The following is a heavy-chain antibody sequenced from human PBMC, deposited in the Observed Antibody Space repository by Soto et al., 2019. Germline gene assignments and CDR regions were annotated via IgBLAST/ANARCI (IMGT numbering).Heavy chain of an antibody. CDR1: EDTCTGHD. D-gene: IGHD6-19*01. CDR3: ASKEWLA. J-gene: IGHJ5*02. CDR2: INPNSGGT. V-gene: IGHV1-2*04. Sequence: SGKVSWKASEDTCTGHDMHWVRQNPGQGLEWMGWINPNSGGTNYAQKFQGWVTMTRDTSISTAYIELSRLRSDDTAVYYCASKEWLAWGQGTLVTVSS.